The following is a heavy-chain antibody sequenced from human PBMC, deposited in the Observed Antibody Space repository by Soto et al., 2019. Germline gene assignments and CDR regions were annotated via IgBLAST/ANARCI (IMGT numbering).Heavy chain of an antibody. J-gene: IGHJ4*02. CDR2: IYPGDSDT. Sequence: GASLKISCKGSVYSFTNYWIGWVRQMPGKGLEWMGIIYPGDSDTRYSPSFQGQVTISADKSINTAYLQWSSLKASDTAMYYCARHSSGWLQRTFDSWGQGTLVTISS. CDR1: VYSFTNYW. CDR3: ARHSSGWLQRTFDS. V-gene: IGHV5-51*01. D-gene: IGHD6-19*01.